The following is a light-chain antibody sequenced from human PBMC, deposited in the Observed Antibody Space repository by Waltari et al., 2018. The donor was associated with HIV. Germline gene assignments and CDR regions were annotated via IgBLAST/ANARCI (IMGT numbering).Light chain of an antibody. V-gene: IGKV1-13*02. CDR1: QGISAA. Sequence: AIQLTQSPSSLSASVRDTVIITCRPSQGISAAFAWYRQKPGKTPELLIYDVSTLQSGVPSKFSGSGSGTDFTLTINSLQPEDSATYYCQQFNSYPLTFGQGTRLEIK. CDR3: QQFNSYPLT. J-gene: IGKJ5*01. CDR2: DVS.